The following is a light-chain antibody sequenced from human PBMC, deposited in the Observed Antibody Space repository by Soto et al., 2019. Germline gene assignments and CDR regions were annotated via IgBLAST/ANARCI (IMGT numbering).Light chain of an antibody. Sequence: DIQMTQSPSSLSASVGDRVTITCQASQDISNYLNWYQQKPGKAPKLLIYDASNLETGVPSRFSGSGSGTDFTFTIRSLQPEDIATYYCQQYDNRLRAFGRGTKVEIK. V-gene: IGKV1-33*01. CDR2: DAS. J-gene: IGKJ4*01. CDR1: QDISNY. CDR3: QQYDNRLRA.